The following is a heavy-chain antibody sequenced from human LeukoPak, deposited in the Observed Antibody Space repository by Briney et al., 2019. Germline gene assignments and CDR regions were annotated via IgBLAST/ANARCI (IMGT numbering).Heavy chain of an antibody. Sequence: GGSLRLSCAASGFTFSDYYMSWIRQAPGKGLEWVSYISSSGSTIYYADSVKGRFTISRDNAKNSLYRQMNSLRAEDTAVYYCARDPGYSSSWYSPTFDYWGQGTLVTVSS. V-gene: IGHV3-11*01. J-gene: IGHJ4*02. D-gene: IGHD6-13*01. CDR3: ARDPGYSSSWYSPTFDY. CDR1: GFTFSDYY. CDR2: ISSSGSTI.